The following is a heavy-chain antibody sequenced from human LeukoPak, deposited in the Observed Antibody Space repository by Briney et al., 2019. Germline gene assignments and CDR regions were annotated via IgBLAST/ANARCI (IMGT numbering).Heavy chain of an antibody. CDR2: MYYSGST. D-gene: IGHD3-22*01. V-gene: IGHV4-61*01. Sequence: SETLSLTCTVSGGSVSSGSYYWSWIRQPPGKGLEWIGCMYYSGSTSYNPSLKSRVTISVDTSKNQFSLKLSSVAAADTAVYYCARDFYYDSSGYYDALDIWGQGTMVTVSS. J-gene: IGHJ3*02. CDR1: GGSVSSGSYY. CDR3: ARDFYYDSSGYYDALDI.